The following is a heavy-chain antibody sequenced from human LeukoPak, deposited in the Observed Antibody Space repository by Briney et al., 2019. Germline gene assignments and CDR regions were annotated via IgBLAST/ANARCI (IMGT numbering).Heavy chain of an antibody. V-gene: IGHV6-1*01. CDR1: GDSVSSNNGA. CDR3: ARDFGTTGWHTFDY. Sequence: SQTLSLTCAISGDSVSSNNGAWNWIRQSPSRGLEWLGRTYYRSKWYNDYAESMEGRMTISQDTSKNQYSLHLNSVTPDDTAVYYCARDFGTTGWHTFDYWGQGTLVTVSS. J-gene: IGHJ4*02. D-gene: IGHD6-19*01. CDR2: TYYRSKWYN.